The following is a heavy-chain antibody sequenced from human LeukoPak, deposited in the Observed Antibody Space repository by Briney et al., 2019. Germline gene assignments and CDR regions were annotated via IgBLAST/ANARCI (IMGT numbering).Heavy chain of an antibody. V-gene: IGHV1-18*01. J-gene: IGHJ6*02. CDR2: ISAYNGNT. Sequence: ASVKVCCKAAGYTFTSYGISLVRQAPGQGHEWMGWISAYNGNTNYAQKVQGRVTMTTNTSTSTAYMELRSLRSDDTAVYYCARDFYSSSWYGGDYYYGMDVWGQGTTVTVSS. CDR1: GYTFTSYG. CDR3: ARDFYSSSWYGGDYYYGMDV. D-gene: IGHD6-13*01.